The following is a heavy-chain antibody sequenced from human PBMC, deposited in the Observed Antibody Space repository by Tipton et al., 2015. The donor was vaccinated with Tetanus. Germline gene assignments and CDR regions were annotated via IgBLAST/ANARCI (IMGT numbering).Heavy chain of an antibody. CDR2: IYYSGST. V-gene: IGHV4-39*01. CDR1: GGSISSSSYY. CDR3: ARLYSSGWYEGAYNWFDP. J-gene: IGHJ5*02. D-gene: IGHD6-19*01. Sequence: LRLSCTVSGGSISSSSYYWGWIRQPPGKGLEWIGSIYYSGSTYYNPSLKSRVTISVDTSKNQFSLKLSSVTAADTAVYYCARLYSSGWYEGAYNWFDPWGQGTLVTVSS.